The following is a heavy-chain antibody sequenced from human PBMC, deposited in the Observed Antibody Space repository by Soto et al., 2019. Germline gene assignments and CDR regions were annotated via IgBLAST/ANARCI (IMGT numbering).Heavy chain of an antibody. CDR2: ISGSGGST. V-gene: IGHV3-23*04. CDR3: AKARSGSYYPYYFDY. Sequence: EVQLVESGGGLVKPGGSLRLSCAASGFTFSSYSMNWVRQAPGKGLEWVSSISGSGGSTYYADSVKGRFTISRDNSKNTLYLQMNSLRAEDTAVYYCAKARSGSYYPYYFDYWGQGTLVTVSS. CDR1: GFTFSSYS. D-gene: IGHD1-26*01. J-gene: IGHJ4*02.